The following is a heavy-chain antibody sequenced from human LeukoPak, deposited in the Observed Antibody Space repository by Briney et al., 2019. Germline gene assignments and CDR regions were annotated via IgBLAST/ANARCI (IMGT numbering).Heavy chain of an antibody. J-gene: IGHJ4*02. V-gene: IGHV3-30-3*01. Sequence: PGGSLRLSCAASGFTFSSYAMHWVRQAPGKGLEWVAVISYDGSNKYYADSVKGRFTISRDNSKNTLYLQMNSLRAEDTAVYYCVRGRYYYDSSGYYRGYYFDYWGQGTLVTVSS. D-gene: IGHD3-22*01. CDR1: GFTFSSYA. CDR2: ISYDGSNK. CDR3: VRGRYYYDSSGYYRGYYFDY.